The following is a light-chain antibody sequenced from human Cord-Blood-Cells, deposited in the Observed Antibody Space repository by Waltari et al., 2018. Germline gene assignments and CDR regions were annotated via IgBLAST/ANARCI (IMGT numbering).Light chain of an antibody. Sequence: DIVMTQTPATLSASPGERVTLSCRASQSVSSNLAWYQQKPGQAPRLLISGASPRPTGIPARFSGSGSGTEFTLTISSLQSEDCAVYDCQQYNNWPFTFGPGTKVDIK. V-gene: IGKV3-15*01. CDR1: QSVSSN. CDR2: GAS. J-gene: IGKJ3*01. CDR3: QQYNNWPFT.